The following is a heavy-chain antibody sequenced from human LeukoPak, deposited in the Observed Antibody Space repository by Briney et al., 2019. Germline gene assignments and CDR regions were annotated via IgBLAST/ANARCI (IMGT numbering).Heavy chain of an antibody. V-gene: IGHV3-74*01. J-gene: IGHJ4*02. CDR3: VRDNYGVGY. D-gene: IGHD4-17*01. Sequence: GGSLRLSCAASGFTFSTCWMQWVRQAPGKGLVWVSHINGDGSSTTYADSVKGRFTISRDNAKNTLYLQMNSLRAEDTAVYYCVRDNYGVGYWGQGTLVTVSS. CDR2: INGDGSST. CDR1: GFTFSTCW.